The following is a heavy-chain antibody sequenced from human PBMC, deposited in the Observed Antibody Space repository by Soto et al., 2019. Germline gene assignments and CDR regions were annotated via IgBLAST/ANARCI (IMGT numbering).Heavy chain of an antibody. J-gene: IGHJ4*02. Sequence: GGSLRLSCAASGFTFSSYSMNWVRQAPGKGLEWVSSISSSSSYIYYADSVKSRFTISRDNAKNSLYLQMNSLRAEDTAVYYCASSDGGSPDYWGQGTLVTVSS. CDR1: GFTFSSYS. D-gene: IGHD2-15*01. CDR3: ASSDGGSPDY. V-gene: IGHV3-21*01. CDR2: ISSSSSYI.